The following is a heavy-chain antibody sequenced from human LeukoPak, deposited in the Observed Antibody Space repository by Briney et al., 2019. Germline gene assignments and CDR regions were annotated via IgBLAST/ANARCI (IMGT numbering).Heavy chain of an antibody. J-gene: IGHJ6*03. V-gene: IGHV3-7*01. D-gene: IGHD6-13*01. Sequence: PGGSLRLSXAASGFTLSSYWMSWVRQTPGKGLEWLANIKQDGSEKYYVDSVKGRFTISRDNAKNSLYLQMNSLRAEDTAVYYCASGFGSSWYYYYYYMDVWGKGTTVTVSS. CDR2: IKQDGSEK. CDR3: ASGFGSSWYYYYYYMDV. CDR1: GFTLSSYW.